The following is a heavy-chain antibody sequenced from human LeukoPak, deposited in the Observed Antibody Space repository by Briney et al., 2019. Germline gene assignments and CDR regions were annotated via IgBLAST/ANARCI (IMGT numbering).Heavy chain of an antibody. CDR3: GSFRMGWGAFDY. CDR2: IYYSGST. D-gene: IGHD1-26*01. CDR1: GFTISSYD. V-gene: IGHV4-59*01. J-gene: IGHJ4*02. Sequence: SETLTLSCAASGFTISSYDMNWVRQPPGKGLEWIGYIYYSGSTNYYPSLKSRVTISVDTSKNHFPFNLITVTAADTTVYYCGSFRMGWGAFDYWGQGTLVTVLS.